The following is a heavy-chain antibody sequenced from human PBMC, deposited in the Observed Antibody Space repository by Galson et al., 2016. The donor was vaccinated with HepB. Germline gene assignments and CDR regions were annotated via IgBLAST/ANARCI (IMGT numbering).Heavy chain of an antibody. CDR1: GYTFTRYN. V-gene: IGHV1-8*01. Sequence: SVKVSCKASGYTFTRYNLNWVRQATGQGLEWMGWMNPDSGNTGYAQKFQGRVTMTRNTSISTAYMELSSLRPGDTAVYYCARAMFKSSFYYYGLDVWGQGTTVTVSS. J-gene: IGHJ6*02. CDR2: MNPDSGNT. CDR3: ARAMFKSSFYYYGLDV. D-gene: IGHD3-10*02.